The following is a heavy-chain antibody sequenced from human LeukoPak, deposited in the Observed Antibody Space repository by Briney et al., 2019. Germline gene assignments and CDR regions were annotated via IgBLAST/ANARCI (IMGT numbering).Heavy chain of an antibody. Sequence: SETLSLTCAVSGYSISSGYYWGWIRQPPGKGLEWIGSIYHSGSTYYSPSLKSRVTISVDTSKNQFSLKLSSVTAADTAVYYCARDIVVVPAAQDYWGQGTLVTVSS. V-gene: IGHV4-38-2*02. CDR2: IYHSGST. CDR1: GYSISSGYY. J-gene: IGHJ4*02. CDR3: ARDIVVVPAAQDY. D-gene: IGHD2-2*01.